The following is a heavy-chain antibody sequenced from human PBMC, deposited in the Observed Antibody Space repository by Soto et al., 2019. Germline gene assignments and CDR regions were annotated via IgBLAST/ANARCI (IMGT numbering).Heavy chain of an antibody. J-gene: IGHJ5*02. Sequence: ESGGGLVQPGGSLRLSCAISGFSVSSNYLSWVRQAPGKGLEWVSVHYSGGSTYYADSVQGRFTISRDKSNNTLYLQMRRVRAEDKAVYFCARHRHPRGTVGATSPLDPWGQGTQVTVSS. CDR3: ARHRHPRGTVGATSPLDP. D-gene: IGHD1-26*01. V-gene: IGHV3-53*01. CDR1: GFSVSSNY. CDR2: HYSGGST.